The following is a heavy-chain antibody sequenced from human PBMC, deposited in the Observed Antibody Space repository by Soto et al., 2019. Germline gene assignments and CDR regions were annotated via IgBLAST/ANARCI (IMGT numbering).Heavy chain of an antibody. V-gene: IGHV3-11*01. Sequence: QVQLVESGGGLVKPGGSLRLSCAASGFTFSDDFMSWIRQAPGKGLEWVSYISSSGNTIYYADSVKGRFTISRDNAKSSLYLQMASLRDEDTAVYYCARPRHCSCNSCFRIDYWGQGTLVTVSS. CDR2: ISSSGNTI. J-gene: IGHJ4*02. CDR1: GFTFSDDF. CDR3: ARPRHCSCNSCFRIDY. D-gene: IGHD2-2*01.